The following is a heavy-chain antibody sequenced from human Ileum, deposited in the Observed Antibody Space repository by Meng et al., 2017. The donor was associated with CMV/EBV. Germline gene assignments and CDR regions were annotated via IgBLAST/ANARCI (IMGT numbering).Heavy chain of an antibody. V-gene: IGHV3-33*05. CDR1: GVTFSTYG. CDR3: ARWSGIEPMAFYDC. D-gene: IGHD3-10*01. Sequence: SGVTFSTYGMHWVRQGTGKRVEGVGVIAFDGSSENYADAVKGRFTISRDNSKNTMFRQRDSLRVEDTGVDYCARWSGIEPMAFYDCWGQGTLVTVSS. J-gene: IGHJ4*02. CDR2: IAFDGSSE.